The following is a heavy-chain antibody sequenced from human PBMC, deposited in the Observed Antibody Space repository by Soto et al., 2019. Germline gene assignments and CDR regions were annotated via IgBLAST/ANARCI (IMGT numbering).Heavy chain of an antibody. CDR1: GGSISSYY. V-gene: IGHV4-59*12. D-gene: IGHD5-18*01. Sequence: TLSLTCTVSGGSISSYYWSWIRQPPGKGLEWIGEIYHSGSTNYNPSLKSRVTISVDTSKNQFSLKLSSVTAADTAVYYCARGGLATAGLDYWGQGTLVTVSS. J-gene: IGHJ4*02. CDR3: ARGGLATAGLDY. CDR2: IYHSGST.